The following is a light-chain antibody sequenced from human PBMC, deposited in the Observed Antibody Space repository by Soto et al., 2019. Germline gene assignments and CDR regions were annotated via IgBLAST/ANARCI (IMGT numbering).Light chain of an antibody. CDR2: KAS. V-gene: IGKV1-5*03. Sequence: DIQMTQSPSTMSGSVGYRVTITCGGSQTISSWLAWYQQKPGKAPKLLIYKASTLKSGVPSRFSGSGSGTESTLTISSLQTEDFATYYCQQLKSYPRITFGQGTRLEIK. J-gene: IGKJ5*01. CDR1: QTISSW. CDR3: QQLKSYPRIT.